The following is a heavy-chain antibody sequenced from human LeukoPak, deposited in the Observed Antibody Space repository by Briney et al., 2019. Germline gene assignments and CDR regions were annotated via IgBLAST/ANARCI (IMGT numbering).Heavy chain of an antibody. CDR1: GFTFSSYA. Sequence: GGSLRLSCAASGFTFSSYAMHWVRQAPGKGLEWVAVISYDGSNKYYADSVKGRFTISTDNSKNTLYLQMNSLRAEDTAVYYCANKAVAPPGGYWGQGTLVTVSS. CDR3: ANKAVAPPGGY. CDR2: ISYDGSNK. J-gene: IGHJ4*02. V-gene: IGHV3-30-3*01. D-gene: IGHD6-19*01.